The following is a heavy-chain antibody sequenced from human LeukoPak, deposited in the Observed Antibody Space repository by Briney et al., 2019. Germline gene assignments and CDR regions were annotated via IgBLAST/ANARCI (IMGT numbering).Heavy chain of an antibody. J-gene: IGHJ4*02. V-gene: IGHV1-8*01. Sequence: ASVTVSFTSSAYSFTIYDINWVRHAHGQGLEWMGLINLNSGNTGYAQKFQGRVTMTRNSSITTAYMELSSLRSEDTAVYYCARRHGRCSDGSCYYPDYWGQGTLVTVSS. CDR2: INLNSGNT. D-gene: IGHD2-15*01. CDR1: AYSFTIYD. CDR3: ARRHGRCSDGSCYYPDY.